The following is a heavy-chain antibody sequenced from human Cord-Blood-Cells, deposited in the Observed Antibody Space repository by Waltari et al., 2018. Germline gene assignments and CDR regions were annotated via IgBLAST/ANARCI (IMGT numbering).Heavy chain of an antibody. CDR3: ARVGLYSGSYYFDY. V-gene: IGHV1-3*01. Sequence: QVQLVQSGAEVKKPGASVKVSCKASGYTFTSYAMHWVRQAPGQRLEWMGWINAGNCNTKYSQKFQGRVTITRDTSASTAYMELSSLRSEDTAVYYCARVGLYSGSYYFDYWGQGTLVTVSS. CDR1: GYTFTSYA. D-gene: IGHD1-26*01. CDR2: INAGNCNT. J-gene: IGHJ4*02.